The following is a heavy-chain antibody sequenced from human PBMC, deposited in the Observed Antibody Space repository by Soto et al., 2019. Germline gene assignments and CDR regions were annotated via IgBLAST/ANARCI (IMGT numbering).Heavy chain of an antibody. J-gene: IGHJ6*03. D-gene: IGHD2-2*01. CDR3: ARDAVPHMRYYYYYMDV. V-gene: IGHV3-74*01. Sequence: GGSLRLSCAASGFTFSSYWMHWVRQAPGKGLVWVSRINSDGSSTSYADSVKGRFTISRDNAKNTLYLQMNSLRAEDTAVYYCARDAVPHMRYYYYYMDVWGKGTTVTVSS. CDR1: GFTFSSYW. CDR2: INSDGSST.